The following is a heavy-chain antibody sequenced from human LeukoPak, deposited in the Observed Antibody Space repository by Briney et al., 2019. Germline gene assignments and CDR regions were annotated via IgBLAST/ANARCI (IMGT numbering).Heavy chain of an antibody. CDR2: ISYSGHT. J-gene: IGHJ4*02. Sequence: SEPLSLTCTVSGAFVGSGSFYWNWARQPPGKGLEWIGYISYSGHTNYNPSFKSRVTMTVDKSKNQFSLKLTSVTAADRAVYFCARTHSYGSQYYFDYWGQGALVTVSS. D-gene: IGHD5-18*01. CDR3: ARTHSYGSQYYFDY. CDR1: GAFVGSGSFY. V-gene: IGHV4-61*01.